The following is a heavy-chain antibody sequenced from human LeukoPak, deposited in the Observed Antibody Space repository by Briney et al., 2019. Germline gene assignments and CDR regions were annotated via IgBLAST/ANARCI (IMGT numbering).Heavy chain of an antibody. CDR2: ISGSGGST. Sequence: GGSLRLSCAASGFAFNNYAMSWVRQAPGKGLEWVSAISGSGGSTYYADSVKGRFTISRDNSKNTLYLQMNSLRAEDTAVYYCARSTIAAAGDIWGQGTMVTVSS. J-gene: IGHJ3*02. D-gene: IGHD6-13*01. CDR1: GFAFNNYA. V-gene: IGHV3-23*01. CDR3: ARSTIAAAGDI.